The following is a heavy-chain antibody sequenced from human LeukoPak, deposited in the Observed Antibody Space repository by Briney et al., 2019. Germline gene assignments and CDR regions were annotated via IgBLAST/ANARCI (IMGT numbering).Heavy chain of an antibody. CDR2: ISRSSSFT. D-gene: IGHD2-2*01. V-gene: IGHV3-21*01. CDR3: ARDLRYCSSASCSENGAFDI. CDR1: GFSFSNYN. Sequence: PGGSLRLSCAASGFSFSNYNMNWVRQAPGKGLEWVSSISRSSSFTYYADSVKGRFTISRDDAKNSLYLQMNSLRAEDTAVYYCARDLRYCSSASCSENGAFDIWGQGTMVTVSS. J-gene: IGHJ3*02.